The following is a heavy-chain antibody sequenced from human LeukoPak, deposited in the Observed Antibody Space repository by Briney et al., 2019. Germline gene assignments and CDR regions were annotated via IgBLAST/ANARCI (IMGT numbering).Heavy chain of an antibody. D-gene: IGHD3-10*01. CDR3: ARDQGGSGSYSFDY. J-gene: IGHJ4*02. V-gene: IGHV3-66*01. CDR1: GFTVSSNY. CDR2: IYSGGST. Sequence: GGSLRLSCAASGFTVSSNYMSWVRQAPGKGLEWVSVIYSGGSTYYADSVKGRFTISRDNSKNTLYLQMNSLRAEDTAVYYCARDQGGSGSYSFDYWGQGTLVTVSS.